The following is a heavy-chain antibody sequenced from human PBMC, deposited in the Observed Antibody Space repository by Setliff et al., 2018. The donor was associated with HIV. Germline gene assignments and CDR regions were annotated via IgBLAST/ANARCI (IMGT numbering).Heavy chain of an antibody. CDR1: GFTFSSYS. J-gene: IGHJ4*02. V-gene: IGHV3-21*01. D-gene: IGHD3-10*01. CDR3: ARDRGAAMVRGVIDY. CDR2: ISSSSSYI. Sequence: GGSLRLSCAASGFTFSSYSMNWVRQAPGKGLEWVSSISSSSSYIYYADSVKGRFTISRDNAKNPLYLQMNSLRAEDTAVYYCARDRGAAMVRGVIDYWGQGTLVTVSS.